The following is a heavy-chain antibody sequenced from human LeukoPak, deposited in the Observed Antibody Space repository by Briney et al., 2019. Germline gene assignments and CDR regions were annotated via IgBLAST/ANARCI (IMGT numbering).Heavy chain of an antibody. Sequence: SQTLSLTCAVSGGSISSGGYSWSWIRQPPGKGLKWIGYIYHSGSTYYNPSLKSRVTISVDRSKNQFSLKLSSVTAADTAVYYCARGGRGITIFGSPHYYYGMDVWGQGTTVTVSS. CDR1: GGSISSGGYS. CDR3: ARGGRGITIFGSPHYYYGMDV. V-gene: IGHV4-30-2*01. J-gene: IGHJ6*02. CDR2: IYHSGST. D-gene: IGHD3-3*01.